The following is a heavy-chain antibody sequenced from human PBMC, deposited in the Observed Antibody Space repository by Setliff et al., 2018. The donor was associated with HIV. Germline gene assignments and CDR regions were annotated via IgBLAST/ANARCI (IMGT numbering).Heavy chain of an antibody. CDR1: GDSVSSVNYY. D-gene: IGHD3-22*01. CDR3: ARVLLKDTSGYRAYYYYYMDV. Sequence: PSETLSLTCSVSGDSVSSVNYYWSWIRQPPGKGLEWIGYIYYSGSTNYNPSLKSRVTISVDTSKNQFSLKLSSVTAADTAVYYCARVLLKDTSGYRAYYYYYMDVWGKGTTVTVPS. V-gene: IGHV4-61*01. J-gene: IGHJ6*03. CDR2: IYYSGST.